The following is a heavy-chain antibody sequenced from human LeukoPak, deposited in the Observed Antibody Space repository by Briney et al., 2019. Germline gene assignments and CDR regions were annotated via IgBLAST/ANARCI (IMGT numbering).Heavy chain of an antibody. Sequence: PSETLSLTCTVSGGSLSSGSYYWSWIRLPAGKGLEWIGRIYTSGSTNYNTSLKSRVTISVDTSKNQFSLKLSSVTAADTAVYYCARGSYGGNSWFDPWGQGTLVTVSS. J-gene: IGHJ5*02. V-gene: IGHV4-61*02. CDR3: ARGSYGGNSWFDP. D-gene: IGHD4-23*01. CDR2: IYTSGST. CDR1: GGSLSSGSYY.